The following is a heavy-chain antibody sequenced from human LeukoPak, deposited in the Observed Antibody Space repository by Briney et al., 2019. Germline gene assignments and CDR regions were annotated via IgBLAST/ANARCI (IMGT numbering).Heavy chain of an antibody. CDR2: IIPIFGTA. J-gene: IGHJ3*02. CDR1: GGTFSSYA. Sequence: ASVKVSCKASGGTFSSYAISWVRQAPGQGLEWMGGIIPIFGTANYAHKFQGRVTITTDESTSTAYMELSSLRSEDTAVYYCARRASYYYDSSGYYGAFDIWGQGTMVTVSS. CDR3: ARRASYYYDSSGYYGAFDI. D-gene: IGHD3-22*01. V-gene: IGHV1-69*05.